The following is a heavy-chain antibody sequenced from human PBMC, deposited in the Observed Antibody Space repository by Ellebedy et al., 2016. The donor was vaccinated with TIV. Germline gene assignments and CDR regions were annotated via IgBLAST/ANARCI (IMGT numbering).Heavy chain of an antibody. CDR2: IGSGGGAT. J-gene: IGHJ4*02. CDR1: GFTFSTYA. V-gene: IGHV3-23*01. CDR3: AKDDISGSFNDY. Sequence: GESLKISCAASGFTFSTYAMSWVRQAPGEGLEWVSTIGSGGGATYYADSVKGRFTISRDNSKNTLYLQMSSLRVDDTATYFCAKDDISGSFNDYWGQGTLVTVSS. D-gene: IGHD1-26*01.